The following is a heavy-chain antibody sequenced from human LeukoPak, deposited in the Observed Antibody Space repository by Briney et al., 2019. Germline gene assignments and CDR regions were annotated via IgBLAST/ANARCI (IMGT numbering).Heavy chain of an antibody. CDR3: ARDDYRGVTNFDP. D-gene: IGHD3-10*01. Sequence: SETQSLTCTVSGGSISPYFWSWIRQPPGKGLEWIGYISYSGSTNYNPSLKSRVTISVDTSKNQFSLQLSSVTAADTAVYYCARDDYRGVTNFDPWGQGTLVTVSS. J-gene: IGHJ5*02. CDR1: GGSISPYF. CDR2: ISYSGST. V-gene: IGHV4-59*01.